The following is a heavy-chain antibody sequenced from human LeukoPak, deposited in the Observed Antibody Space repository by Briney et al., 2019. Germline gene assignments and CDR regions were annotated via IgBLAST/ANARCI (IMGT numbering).Heavy chain of an antibody. CDR3: ARFSSMAAAFDY. CDR1: GGSISNYN. J-gene: IGHJ4*02. CDR2: IYISGTT. V-gene: IGHV4-4*07. Sequence: SETLSLTCTVSGGSISNYNWSWIRHPAGKGLGWVWRIYISGTTHYNPSPKSPVTMSVETTTNNSSLNLSSVTAADTAVYYCARFSSMAAAFDYWGLGTLVTVSS. D-gene: IGHD6-13*01.